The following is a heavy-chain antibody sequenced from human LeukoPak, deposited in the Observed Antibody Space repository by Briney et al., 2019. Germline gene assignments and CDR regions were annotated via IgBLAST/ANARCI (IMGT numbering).Heavy chain of an antibody. Sequence: SETLSLTCTVSGGSISSYYWSWIRQPPGKGLEWIGYIYYSGSTNYNPSLKSRVTISVDTSKNQFSLKLSSVTAADTAVYYCARDEPYFDYWGQGTLVTVSS. V-gene: IGHV4-59*01. CDR2: IYYSGST. CDR3: ARDEPYFDY. CDR1: GGSISSYY. J-gene: IGHJ4*02.